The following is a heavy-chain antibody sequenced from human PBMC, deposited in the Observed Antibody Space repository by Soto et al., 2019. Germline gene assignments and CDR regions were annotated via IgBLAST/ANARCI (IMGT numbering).Heavy chain of an antibody. CDR1: GYTFTSHG. CDR3: ARALAARSSLGYDY. CDR2: ISAYNGNT. V-gene: IGHV1-18*01. Sequence: ASVKVSCKASGYTFTSHGISWVRQAPGQGLEWMGWISAYNGNTNYAQKLQGGVTMTTDTSTSTAYMELRSLRSDDTAVYYCARALAARSSLGYDYWGQGTLVTVSS. D-gene: IGHD6-6*01. J-gene: IGHJ4*02.